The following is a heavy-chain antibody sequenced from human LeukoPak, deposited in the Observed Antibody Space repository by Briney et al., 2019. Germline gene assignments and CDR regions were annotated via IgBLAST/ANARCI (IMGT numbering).Heavy chain of an antibody. CDR1: GGSFSGYY. V-gene: IGHV4-34*01. CDR2: INHSGST. CDR3: ARGGVTPYLDY. Sequence: SETLSLTCAVYGGSFSGYYWSWIRRPPGKGLEWIGEINHSGSTNYNPSLKSRVTISVDTSKNQFSLKLSSVTAADTAVYYCARGGVTPYLDYWGQGTLVTVSS. J-gene: IGHJ4*02. D-gene: IGHD2-21*02.